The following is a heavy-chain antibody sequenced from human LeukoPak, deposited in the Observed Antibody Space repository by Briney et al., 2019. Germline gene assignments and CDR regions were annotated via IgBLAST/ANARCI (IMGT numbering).Heavy chain of an antibody. CDR1: GFTFSGSA. CDR2: IRSKANSYAT. CDR3: TRPTLPMVRGVIAAFDI. J-gene: IGHJ3*02. Sequence: GGSLRLSCAASGFTFSGSAMHWVRQASGKGLKWVGRIRSKANSYATAYAASVKGRFTISRDDSKNTAYLQMNSLKTEDTAVYYCTRPTLPMVRGVIAAFDIWGQGTMVTVSS. D-gene: IGHD3-10*01. V-gene: IGHV3-73*01.